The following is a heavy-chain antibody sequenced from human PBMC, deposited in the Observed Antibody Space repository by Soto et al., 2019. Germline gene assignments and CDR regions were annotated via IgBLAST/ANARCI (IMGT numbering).Heavy chain of an antibody. CDR2: INSDGSRT. Sequence: EAQLVESGGGIVQPGGSLRLSCAASGFTFSSYWMHWVRQAPGKGLVWVSRINSDGSRTSYADSAKGRFTISRDNAKNTVYLQMNSLRAEDTAVYYCARGDGDYYDGNGYLGRHWGQGTLVTVSS. J-gene: IGHJ4*02. D-gene: IGHD3-22*01. CDR1: GFTFSSYW. CDR3: ARGDGDYYDGNGYLGRH. V-gene: IGHV3-74*01.